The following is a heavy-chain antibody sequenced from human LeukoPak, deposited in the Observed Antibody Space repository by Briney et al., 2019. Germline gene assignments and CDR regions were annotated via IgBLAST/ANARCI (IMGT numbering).Heavy chain of an antibody. V-gene: IGHV4-61*01. D-gene: IGHD4-23*01. J-gene: IGHJ4*02. CDR2: IYYSGST. CDR1: GGSFSSGSYY. CDR3: AXDHHDYGGFDY. Sequence: KPSETLSLTCTVSGGSFSSGSYYWSWIRQPPGKGLEWIVYIYYSGSTNYNPPLKTPVTITVDTAKNQFTQKRSPGAAADTAGYYCAXDHHDYGGFDYWGQGTLVTVS.